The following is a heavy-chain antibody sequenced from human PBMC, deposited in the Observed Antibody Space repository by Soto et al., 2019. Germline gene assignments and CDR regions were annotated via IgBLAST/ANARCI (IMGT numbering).Heavy chain of an antibody. CDR2: ISYDGSNK. CDR3: ENERRPYSNYLYLPFDP. CDR1: GFTFSSYG. V-gene: IGHV3-30*18. J-gene: IGHJ5*02. Sequence: QVQLVESGGGVVQPGRYLRLSCAASGFTFSSYGMHWVRQAPGKGLEWVEVISYDGSNKYYADSVKGRFTISRDNSKNTLYLPMNSLRAEDTAVYYCENERRPYSNYLYLPFDPWGQGTLVTVSS. D-gene: IGHD4-4*01.